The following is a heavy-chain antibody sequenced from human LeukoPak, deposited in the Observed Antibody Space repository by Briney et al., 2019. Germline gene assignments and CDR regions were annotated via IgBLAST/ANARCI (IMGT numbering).Heavy chain of an antibody. V-gene: IGHV4-59*01. Sequence: SETLSFTCTVSGGSISSYYWSWIRQPPGKGLEWIGYIYYSGSTNYNPSLKSRVTISVDTSKNQFSLKLSSVTAADTAVYYCARDRGGIDYGDYPGYFDYWGQGTLVTVSS. CDR2: IYYSGST. D-gene: IGHD4-17*01. J-gene: IGHJ4*02. CDR3: ARDRGGIDYGDYPGYFDY. CDR1: GGSISSYY.